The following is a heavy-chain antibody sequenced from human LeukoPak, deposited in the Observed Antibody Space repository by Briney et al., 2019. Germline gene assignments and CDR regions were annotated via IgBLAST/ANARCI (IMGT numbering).Heavy chain of an antibody. CDR1: GFTFSDYY. CDR3: AKGSGSGWYGWFAP. D-gene: IGHD6-19*01. V-gene: IGHV3-11*01. J-gene: IGHJ5*02. Sequence: GGSLRLSCAASGFTFSDYYMSWIRQAPGKGLEWVSYISSSGSTIYYADSVKGRFTISRDNSKNTFYLQMNSLRADDTAVYYCAKGSGSGWYGWFAPWGQGTLVTVSS. CDR2: ISSSGSTI.